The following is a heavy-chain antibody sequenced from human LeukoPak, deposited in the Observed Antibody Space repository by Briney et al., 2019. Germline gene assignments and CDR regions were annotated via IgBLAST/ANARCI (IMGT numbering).Heavy chain of an antibody. V-gene: IGHV3-74*01. CDR2: ISTGGSFT. CDR1: GFTLNDYW. J-gene: IGHJ4*02. CDR3: AREARVGAALQY. Sequence: GGSLRLSCGASGFTLNDYWMHWVRQAPGKGLVWVSRISTGGSFTRYTDSVQGRFIISRDTAKNTLFLQMNSPRADDTAVYYCAREARVGAALQYWGQGTLVTVSS. D-gene: IGHD1-26*01.